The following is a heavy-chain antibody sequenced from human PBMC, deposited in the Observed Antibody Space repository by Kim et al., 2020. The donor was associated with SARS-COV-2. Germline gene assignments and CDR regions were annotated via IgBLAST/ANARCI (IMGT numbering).Heavy chain of an antibody. CDR3: ARGQRITIFGVVREMDV. CDR1: GGSISSYY. D-gene: IGHD3-3*01. Sequence: SETLSLTCTVSGGSISSYYWSWIRQPPGKGLEWIGYIYYSGSTNYNPSLKSRVTISVDTSKNQFSLKLSSVTAADTAVYYCARGQRITIFGVVREMDVWAQGTTVTVS. J-gene: IGHJ6*02. V-gene: IGHV4-59*13. CDR2: IYYSGST.